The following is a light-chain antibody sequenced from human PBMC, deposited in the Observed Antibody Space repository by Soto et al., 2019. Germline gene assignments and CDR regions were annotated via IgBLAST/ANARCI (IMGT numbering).Light chain of an antibody. V-gene: IGKV1-5*01. J-gene: IGKJ2*01. CDR3: QQYNSYSSRT. CDR1: QSISSW. Sequence: DIPMTQSPSTLSASVGDRVTITCRASQSISSWLAWYQQKPGKAPKLLIYDASSLESGVPSRFSGSGSGTEFTLTISSLQPDDFATYYCQQYNSYSSRTFGQGTKLEIK. CDR2: DAS.